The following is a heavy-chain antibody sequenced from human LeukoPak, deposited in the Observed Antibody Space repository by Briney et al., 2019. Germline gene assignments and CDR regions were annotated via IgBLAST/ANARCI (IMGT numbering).Heavy chain of an antibody. Sequence: GGSLRLSCAASGFTFSSYSMNWLRQAPGKGLEWVSYISSSSSYIYYADSVKGRFTISRDNAKNSLYLQMNSLRAEDTAVYYCARDRFQDSVPFLPFAYWGQGTLVTVSS. CDR1: GFTFSSYS. V-gene: IGHV3-21*01. CDR2: ISSSSSYI. CDR3: ARDRFQDSVPFLPFAY. J-gene: IGHJ4*02. D-gene: IGHD3-10*01.